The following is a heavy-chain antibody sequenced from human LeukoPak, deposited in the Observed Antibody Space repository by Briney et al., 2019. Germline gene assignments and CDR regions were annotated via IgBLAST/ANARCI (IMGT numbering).Heavy chain of an antibody. J-gene: IGHJ4*02. CDR3: ARVVRGSSGYRYYFDY. CDR2: INTNTGNP. D-gene: IGHD3-22*01. Sequence: ASVTVSCKASGYTFTSYAMNWGRQAPGQGLEWKGWINTNTGNPMYAQGFTGRFVFSLDTSVSTAYLQISSLKAEDTAVYYCARVVRGSSGYRYYFDYWGQGTLVTVSS. V-gene: IGHV7-4-1*02. CDR1: GYTFTSYA.